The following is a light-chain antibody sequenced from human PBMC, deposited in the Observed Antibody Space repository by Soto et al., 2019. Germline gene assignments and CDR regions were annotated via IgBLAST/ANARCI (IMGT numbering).Light chain of an antibody. V-gene: IGLV2-14*01. Sequence: QSALTRPASVSGSPGQSITISCTGTSSDIGAYNYVSWYQQHPGKAPKLMIYGVTNRPSWVSNRFSGSKSGNTASLTISGLQAEDEADYYCSSYTTSSTLGFGGGTKLTVL. CDR2: GVT. CDR1: SSDIGAYNY. J-gene: IGLJ2*01. CDR3: SSYTTSSTLG.